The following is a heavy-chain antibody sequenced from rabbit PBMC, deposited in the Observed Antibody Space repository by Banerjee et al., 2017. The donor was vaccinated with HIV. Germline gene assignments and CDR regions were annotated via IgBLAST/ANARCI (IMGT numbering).Heavy chain of an antibody. J-gene: IGHJ4*01. D-gene: IGHD1-1*01. CDR3: ARDSTDSGVYFTL. CDR1: GFTISSSYY. Sequence: QEQLEEPGGGLVKPEGSLTLTCTASGFTISSSYYMCWVRQAPGKGLEWIGCIWTGSGITYYASWAKGRFTISKTSSTTVTLQMTSLTAADTATYFCARDSTDSGVYFTLWGPGTLVTVS. CDR2: IWTGSGIT. V-gene: IGHV1S45*01.